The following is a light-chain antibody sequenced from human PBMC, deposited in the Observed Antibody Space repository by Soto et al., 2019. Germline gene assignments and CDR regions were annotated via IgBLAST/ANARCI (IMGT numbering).Light chain of an antibody. J-gene: IGKJ4*02. V-gene: IGKV1-9*01. Sequence: IQTPRTPVYQAAYLVDGVTISSGASQSISNELAWYQQKPGKAPKLLIYAASTLQSGVPSRFSGSGSGTDFTLTISSLQPDDFATYYCQHLKSYSSTFGGGTKVDIK. CDR2: AAS. CDR1: QSISNE. CDR3: QHLKSYSST.